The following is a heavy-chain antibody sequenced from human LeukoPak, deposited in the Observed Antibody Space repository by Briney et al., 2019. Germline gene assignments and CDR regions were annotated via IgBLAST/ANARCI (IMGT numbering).Heavy chain of an antibody. Sequence: GASVKVSCKASGYTFTGYYMHWVRQAPGQGLEWMGWMNPNSGGTNYAQKFQGWVTMTGDTSISTAYMELSRLRSDDTAVYYCARDLSVATGFDAFDIWGQGTMVTVSS. V-gene: IGHV1-2*04. D-gene: IGHD5-12*01. CDR3: ARDLSVATGFDAFDI. J-gene: IGHJ3*02. CDR1: GYTFTGYY. CDR2: MNPNSGGT.